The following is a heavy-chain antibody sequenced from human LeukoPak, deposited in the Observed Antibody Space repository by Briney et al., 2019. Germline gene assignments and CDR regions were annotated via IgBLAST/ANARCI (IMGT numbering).Heavy chain of an antibody. Sequence: ASVKVSCKASGYTFTGYYMHWVRQAPGRGLEWMGWINPNSGGTNYAQKFQGRVTMTRDTSISTAYMELSRLRSDDTAVYYCARDQIRSSSFDPPDYWGQGTLVTVSS. CDR3: ARDQIRSSSFDPPDY. D-gene: IGHD6-13*01. CDR2: INPNSGGT. J-gene: IGHJ4*02. CDR1: GYTFTGYY. V-gene: IGHV1-2*02.